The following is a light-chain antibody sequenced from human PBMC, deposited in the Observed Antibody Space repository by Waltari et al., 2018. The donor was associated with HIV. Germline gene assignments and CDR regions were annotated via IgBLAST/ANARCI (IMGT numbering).Light chain of an antibody. CDR2: EVN. V-gene: IGLV2-14*01. CDR1: SSDVGGYKS. J-gene: IGLJ1*01. Sequence: QSALTQPASVSGSPGQSITISCSGTSSDVGGYKSVSWYQQHPGKAPKLMIYEVNNRPSGVSNRFSGSKSGNTASLTISGLQAEDEADYYCSSYTSRSTPYVFGTGTKVTVL. CDR3: SSYTSRSTPYV.